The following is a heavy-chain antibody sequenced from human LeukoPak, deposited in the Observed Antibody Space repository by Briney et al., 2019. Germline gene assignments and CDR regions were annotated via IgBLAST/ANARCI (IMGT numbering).Heavy chain of an antibody. V-gene: IGHV3-7*03. CDR2: IKQDGSEK. CDR1: GFTFSNYW. J-gene: IGHJ4*02. CDR3: ASLLLYCSGGSCYSVFDY. Sequence: GGSLRLSCAASGFTFSNYWRSWVPQAPGKGREGMANIKQDGSEKYYVDSVKGRFTSSRDNAKDSLYLQMNSLRAEDTAVYFCASLLLYCSGGSCYSVFDYWGQGTLVTVSS. D-gene: IGHD2-15*01.